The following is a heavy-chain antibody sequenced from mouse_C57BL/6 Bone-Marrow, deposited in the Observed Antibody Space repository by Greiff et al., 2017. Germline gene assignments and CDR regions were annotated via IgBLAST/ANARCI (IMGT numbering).Heavy chain of an antibody. CDR2: ISSGGSYT. Sequence: EVKLVESGGDLVKPGGSLKLSCAASGFTFSSYGMSWVRQTPDKRLEWVATISSGGSYTYYPDSVKGRFTISRDNAKNTLYLQMSSLKSEDTALYYCARRGLWFRRGYYAMDYWGQGTSVTVSS. D-gene: IGHD2-2*01. V-gene: IGHV5-6*02. J-gene: IGHJ4*01. CDR3: ARRGLWFRRGYYAMDY. CDR1: GFTFSSYG.